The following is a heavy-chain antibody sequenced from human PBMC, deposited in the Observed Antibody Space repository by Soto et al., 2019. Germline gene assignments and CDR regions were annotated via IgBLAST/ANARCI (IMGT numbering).Heavy chain of an antibody. V-gene: IGHV1-69*13. J-gene: IGHJ6*02. CDR3: ARAIVVVPAAIPAPYYYGMDV. D-gene: IGHD2-2*02. CDR2: IIPIFGTA. Sequence: GASVKVSCKASGGTFSSYAISWVRQAPGQGLEWMGGIIPIFGTANYAQKFQGRVTITADESTSTAYMELSSLRSEDTAVYYCARAIVVVPAAIPAPYYYGMDVWGQGTTVTVSS. CDR1: GGTFSSYA.